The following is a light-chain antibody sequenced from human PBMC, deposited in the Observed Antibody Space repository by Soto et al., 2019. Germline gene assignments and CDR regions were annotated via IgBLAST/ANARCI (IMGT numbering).Light chain of an antibody. CDR2: DAS. CDR1: QGISSA. V-gene: IGKV1D-13*01. J-gene: IGKJ4*01. Sequence: AIQLTQSPSSLSASVGDRVTITCRANQGISSALAWYQQKPGKAPKLLIYDASSLESGVPSRFSGSGSGTEFTLTISSLQSEDFAVYSCQQYNNWPLTFGGGTKVDI. CDR3: QQYNNWPLT.